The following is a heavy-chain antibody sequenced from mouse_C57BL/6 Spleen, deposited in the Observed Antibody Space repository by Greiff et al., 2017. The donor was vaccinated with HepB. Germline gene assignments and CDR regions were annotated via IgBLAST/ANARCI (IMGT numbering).Heavy chain of an antibody. D-gene: IGHD2-4*01. CDR3: ARDYDYDGGY. J-gene: IGHJ2*01. CDR1: GYTFTDYY. V-gene: IGHV1-26*01. CDR2: INPNNGGT. Sequence: EVQLQQSGPELVKPGASVKISCKASGYTFTDYYMNWVKQSHGKSLEWIGDINPNNGGTSYNQKFKGKDTLTVDKSSSTAYMELRSLTSEDSAVYYCARDYDYDGGYWGQGTTLTVSS.